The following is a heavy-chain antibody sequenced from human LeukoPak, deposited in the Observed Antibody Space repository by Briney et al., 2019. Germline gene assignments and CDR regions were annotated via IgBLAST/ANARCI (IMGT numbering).Heavy chain of an antibody. CDR1: GDSVSTNSAT. CDR3: ARLVGASWFDS. D-gene: IGHD1-26*01. CDR2: TYYRSKWNN. V-gene: IGHV6-1*01. Sequence: SQTLSPNCAISGDSVSTNSATWTWLRQSPSRGLEWLGRTYYRSKWNNDYAVSMKSRITINPDTSKNQFSLQLNSVTPEDTAVYYCARLVGASWFDSWGQGTLVTVSS. J-gene: IGHJ5*01.